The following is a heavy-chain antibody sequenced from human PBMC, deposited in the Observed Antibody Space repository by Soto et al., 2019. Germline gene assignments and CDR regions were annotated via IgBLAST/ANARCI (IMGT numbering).Heavy chain of an antibody. CDR1: GFTFSNFW. J-gene: IGHJ3*02. CDR2: INSDGSST. Sequence: LVESGGGLVQPGGSLRLSCEASGFTFSNFWMHWIRQVAGKGLVWVSRINSDGSSTAYADSERGRFTISRDNAKNTLYLQMNSLRAEDTAVYHCVSSRYVAFDIWGQGTLVTVSS. V-gene: IGHV3-74*01. CDR3: VSSRYVAFDI. D-gene: IGHD5-12*01.